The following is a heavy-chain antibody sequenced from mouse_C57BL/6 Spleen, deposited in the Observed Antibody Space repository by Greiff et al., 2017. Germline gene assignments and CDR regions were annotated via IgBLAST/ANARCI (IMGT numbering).Heavy chain of an antibody. V-gene: IGHV2-6*03. CDR2: IWSDGST. D-gene: IGHD1-1*01. CDR1: GFSLTSYG. J-gene: IGHJ4*01. CDR3: ARDYGGSYGAMDY. Sequence: QVQLKESGPGLVAPSQSLSITCTVSGFSLTSYGVHWVRQPPGKGLEWLVVIWSDGSTTYNSALKSRLSISKDNSKSQVFLKMNSLQTDDTAMYYCARDYGGSYGAMDYWGQGTSVTVSS.